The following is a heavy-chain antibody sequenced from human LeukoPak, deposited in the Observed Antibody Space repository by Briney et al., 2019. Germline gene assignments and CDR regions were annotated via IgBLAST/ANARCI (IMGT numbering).Heavy chain of an antibody. CDR1: GFTFSSHW. Sequence: PGGSLRFSCAASGFTFSSHWMHWVRQGPGKGLVWVSRINSDGSRTIYADSVKGRFTISRDSAKNTLYLQMNSLRAEDTAVYYCAREVGDYYDSSGSFGYWGQGTLVTVSS. D-gene: IGHD3-22*01. J-gene: IGHJ4*02. V-gene: IGHV3-74*01. CDR3: AREVGDYYDSSGSFGY. CDR2: INSDGSRT.